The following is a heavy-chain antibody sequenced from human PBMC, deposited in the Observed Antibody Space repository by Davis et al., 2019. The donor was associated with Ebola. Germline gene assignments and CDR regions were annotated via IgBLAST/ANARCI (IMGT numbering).Heavy chain of an antibody. D-gene: IGHD3-10*01. CDR1: GYTFTNYG. Sequence: AASVKVSCKASGYTFTNYGITWVRQAPGQGLEWMGWINTNTGNPTYAQGFTGRFVFSLDTSVSTAYLQISSLKAEDTAVYYCARPMVRGAYYYYYGMDVWGQGTTVTVSS. CDR3: ARPMVRGAYYYYYGMDV. CDR2: INTNTGNP. J-gene: IGHJ6*02. V-gene: IGHV7-4-1*02.